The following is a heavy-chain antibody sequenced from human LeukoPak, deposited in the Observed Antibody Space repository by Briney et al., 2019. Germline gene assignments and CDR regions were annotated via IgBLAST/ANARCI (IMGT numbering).Heavy chain of an antibody. D-gene: IGHD6-25*01. Sequence: ASVTVSCKASGYTFTDYYIHWVRQAPGQGLEWMGWINPNSGGTNYAQKFQGRVTMTRDTSISTAYMELNRLRSDDTAVYYCAREDVGSGRVDYWGQGTLVTVSS. V-gene: IGHV1-2*02. J-gene: IGHJ4*02. CDR3: AREDVGSGRVDY. CDR2: INPNSGGT. CDR1: GYTFTDYY.